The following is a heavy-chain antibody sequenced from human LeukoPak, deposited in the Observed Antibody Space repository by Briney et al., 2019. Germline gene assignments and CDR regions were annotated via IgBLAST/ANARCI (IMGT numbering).Heavy chain of an antibody. CDR2: ISAYNGNT. J-gene: IGHJ4*02. V-gene: IGHV1-18*01. CDR1: GYTFTSYG. CDR3: TRDPITATGRRYFDY. Sequence: VKVSCKASGYTFTSYGISWVRQAPGQGLEWMGWISAYNGNTNYAQKLQGRVTMTTDTSTSTAYMELRSLRSDDTAVYYCTRDPITATGRRYFDYWGQGTLVTVSS. D-gene: IGHD6-13*01.